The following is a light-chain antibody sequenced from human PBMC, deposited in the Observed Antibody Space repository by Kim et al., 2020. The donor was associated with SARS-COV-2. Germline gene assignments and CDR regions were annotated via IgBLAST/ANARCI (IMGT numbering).Light chain of an antibody. J-gene: IGKJ2*01. CDR3: QQYNSYPYT. CDR1: QSISSW. V-gene: IGKV1-5*01. Sequence: ASVGDIVTITCRASQSISSWFAWYQQKPGKAPKLLIYDASSLESGVPSRFSGSGSGTEFTLTISSLQPDDFATYYCQQYNSYPYTFGQGTKLEI. CDR2: DAS.